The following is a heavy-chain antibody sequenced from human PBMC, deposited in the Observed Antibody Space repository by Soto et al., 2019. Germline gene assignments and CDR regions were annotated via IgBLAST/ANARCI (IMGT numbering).Heavy chain of an antibody. CDR2: IIPIFGTA. V-gene: IGHV1-69*13. D-gene: IGHD4-17*01. CDR3: AKRRTRSYGDYCFDY. Sequence: SVKVSCKASGGTFSSYAISWVRQAPGQGLEWMGGIIPIFGTANYAQKFQGRVTITADESTSTAYMELSSLRSEDTAVYYCAKRRTRSYGDYCFDYWGQGTLVTSPQ. CDR1: GGTFSSYA. J-gene: IGHJ4*02.